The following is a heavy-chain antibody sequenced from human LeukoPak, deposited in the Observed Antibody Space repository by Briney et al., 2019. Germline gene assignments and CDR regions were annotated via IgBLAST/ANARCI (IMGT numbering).Heavy chain of an antibody. CDR3: ARKSIAVAGPFDY. Sequence: GGSLRLSCAASGFNFSNYAMHWVRQAPGKGLEWVAVISYEGNNKYYADSVKGRFAISRDNAKNSLYLQMNSLRAEDTAMYYCARKSIAVAGPFDYWGQGTLVTVSS. D-gene: IGHD6-19*01. CDR1: GFNFSNYA. J-gene: IGHJ4*02. V-gene: IGHV3-30*09. CDR2: ISYEGNNK.